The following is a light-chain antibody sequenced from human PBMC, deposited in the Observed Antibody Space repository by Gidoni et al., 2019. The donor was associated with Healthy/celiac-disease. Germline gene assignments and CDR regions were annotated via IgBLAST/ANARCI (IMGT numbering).Light chain of an antibody. Sequence: DIQMTQSPSSLSESVGDSVTITCRASQSISSYLNWYQQKPGKAPKLLIYAASSLQSGVPSRFSGSGSGTDFTLTISSLQPEDFATYYCQQSYSTPYTFGQGTQLEIK. J-gene: IGKJ2*01. CDR1: QSISSY. V-gene: IGKV1-39*01. CDR3: QQSYSTPYT. CDR2: AAS.